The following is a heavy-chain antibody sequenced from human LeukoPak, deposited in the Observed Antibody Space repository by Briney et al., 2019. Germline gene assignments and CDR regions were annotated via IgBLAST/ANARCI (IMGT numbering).Heavy chain of an antibody. D-gene: IGHD3-10*01. V-gene: IGHV3-73*01. J-gene: IGHJ6*04. Sequence: PSETLSLTCSVSGDSISYFYWSWIRQASGKGLEWVGRIRSKANSYATAYAASVKGRFTISRDDSKNTAYLQMNSLKTEDTAVYYCTGVLNMVRGMVDVWGKGTTVTVSS. CDR2: IRSKANSYAT. CDR1: GDSISYFY. CDR3: TGVLNMVRGMVDV.